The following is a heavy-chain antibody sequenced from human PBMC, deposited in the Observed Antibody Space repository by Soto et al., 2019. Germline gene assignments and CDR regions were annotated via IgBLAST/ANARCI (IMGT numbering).Heavy chain of an antibody. CDR3: SSKPKC. V-gene: IGHV3-74*01. CDR1: GFSLSSTW. CDR2: INGDGSTI. Sequence: EVQVVESGGGLVQPGGSLRLSCVASGFSLSSTWMHWVRQAPGKGLVWVSRINGDGSTINYADSVRGRFTISRDTAKSTVYLQMKSLRAEDTAVYYWSSKPKCWGQGVRVTVSA. J-gene: IGHJ4*02.